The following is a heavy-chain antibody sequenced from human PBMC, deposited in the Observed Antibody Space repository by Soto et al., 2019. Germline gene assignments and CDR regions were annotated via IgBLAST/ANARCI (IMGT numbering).Heavy chain of an antibody. CDR2: INPNSGGT. J-gene: IGHJ4*02. Sequence: ASVKVSCKASGYTFTGYYMHWVRQAPGQGLEWMGWINPNSGGTNYAQKFQGWVTMTRDTSISTAYMELSRLRSDDTAVYYCARDLCSSTSCYYFDYWGQGTLVTVSS. V-gene: IGHV1-2*04. D-gene: IGHD2-2*01. CDR1: GYTFTGYY. CDR3: ARDLCSSTSCYYFDY.